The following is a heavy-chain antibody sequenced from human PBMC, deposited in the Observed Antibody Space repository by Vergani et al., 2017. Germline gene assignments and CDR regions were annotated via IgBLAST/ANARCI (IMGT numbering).Heavy chain of an antibody. D-gene: IGHD4-17*01. J-gene: IGHJ5*02. Sequence: EVQLVESGGGLVQPGRSLRLSCTASGFTFGDYAMSWFRQAPGKGLEWVGLIRSKAYGGTTEYAASVKGRFTISRDDSKSIAYLQMNSLKTEDTAVYYCTRGPDDGDLSWFDPWGQGTLVTVSS. CDR2: IRSKAYGGTT. CDR1: GFTFGDYA. CDR3: TRGPDDGDLSWFDP. V-gene: IGHV3-49*03.